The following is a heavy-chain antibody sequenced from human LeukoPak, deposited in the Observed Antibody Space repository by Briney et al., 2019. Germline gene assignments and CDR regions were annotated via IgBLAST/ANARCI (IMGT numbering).Heavy chain of an antibody. CDR1: GFTFSSYS. Sequence: GGSLRLSCVASGFTFSSYSMNWVRQAPGKGLEWVSSISSSSSYKYYTDSVKGRFTISRDNAKNSLYLQMNSLRAEDTAVYYCARTAAGTYYWGQGTLVTVSS. CDR2: ISSSSSYK. D-gene: IGHD1-1*01. J-gene: IGHJ4*02. CDR3: ARTAAGTYY. V-gene: IGHV3-21*01.